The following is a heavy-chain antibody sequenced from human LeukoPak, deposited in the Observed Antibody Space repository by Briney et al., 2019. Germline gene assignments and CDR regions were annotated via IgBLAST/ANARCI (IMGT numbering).Heavy chain of an antibody. J-gene: IGHJ4*02. CDR2: IHPSGTL. CDR1: GTSFSSGDQY. V-gene: IGHV4-31*03. CDR3: SRGLDSRKLGY. Sequence: SETLSLTCTVSGTSFSSGDQYWNWIRQRPGEGLEWIGSIHPSGTLYNNPSLESRVTISIDTSKNQFSLNLNSVTAADTAVYFCSRGLDSRKLGYWGQGTLVTVSS. D-gene: IGHD3-22*01.